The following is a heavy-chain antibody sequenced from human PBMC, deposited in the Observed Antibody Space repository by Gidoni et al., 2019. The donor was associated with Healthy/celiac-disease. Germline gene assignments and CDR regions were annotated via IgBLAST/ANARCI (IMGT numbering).Heavy chain of an antibody. D-gene: IGHD3-9*01. CDR3: ARGGVRTGYFYGY. CDR1: GGSFSGYY. V-gene: IGHV4-34*01. Sequence: QVQLQQWGAGRLKPSATLSLTCAVYGGSFSGYYWSWIRQPPGKGLEWIGGINHSGSTNYNPSLKSRVTISVDTSKNQFSLKLSSVTAADTAVYYCARGGVRTGYFYGYWGQGTLVTVSS. CDR2: INHSGST. J-gene: IGHJ4*02.